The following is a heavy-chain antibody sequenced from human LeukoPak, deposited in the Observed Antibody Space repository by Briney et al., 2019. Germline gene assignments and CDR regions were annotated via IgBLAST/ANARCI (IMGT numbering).Heavy chain of an antibody. Sequence: SETLSLTCTVSGGSINSYWSWIRQPAGKGLEWIGRIFTTGSTRYNTSLKSRVTMSVDTSKNQFSLQLNSVTPEDTAVYYCARDYPLADAFDIWGQGTMVTVSS. CDR1: GGSINSY. V-gene: IGHV4-4*07. CDR2: IFTTGST. J-gene: IGHJ3*02. CDR3: ARDYPLADAFDI.